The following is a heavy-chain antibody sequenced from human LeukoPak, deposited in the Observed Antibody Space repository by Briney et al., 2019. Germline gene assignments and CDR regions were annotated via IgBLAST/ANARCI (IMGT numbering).Heavy chain of an antibody. D-gene: IGHD4-17*01. V-gene: IGHV1-2*02. Sequence: ASVKVSCKASGYTFTGYYIHWVRQAPGQGLEWMGWINPNSGGTNYAQKSQGRVTMTRDTSISTAYMELSRLRSDDTAVYYCARARGDYYDAFDIWGQGTMVTVSS. CDR2: INPNSGGT. J-gene: IGHJ3*02. CDR1: GYTFTGYY. CDR3: ARARGDYYDAFDI.